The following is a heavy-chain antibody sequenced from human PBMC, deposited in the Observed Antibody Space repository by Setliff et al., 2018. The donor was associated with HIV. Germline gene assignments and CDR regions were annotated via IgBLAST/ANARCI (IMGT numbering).Heavy chain of an antibody. V-gene: IGHV1-69*06. CDR2: IIPIFGTA. J-gene: IGHJ4*02. CDR1: GGTFSGYA. D-gene: IGHD5-12*01. Sequence: SVKVSCKASGGTFSGYAISWVRQAPGQGLELMGGIIPIFGTANYAQKFQGRVTMTEDTSTDTAYMELSGLRSEDTAVYYCSIDVIGGWLRPMPDYWGPGTLVTVSS. CDR3: SIDVIGGWLRPMPDY.